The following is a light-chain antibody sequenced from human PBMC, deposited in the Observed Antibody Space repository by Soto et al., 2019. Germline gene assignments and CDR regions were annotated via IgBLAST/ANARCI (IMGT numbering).Light chain of an antibody. CDR2: EVN. CDR3: SSSLGGPTGV. Sequence: QSALTQPASVSGSPGQWITISCTGSSSDVGSYDRVSWYQQYPGKAPTLMIYEVNKRPSGISNRFSGSKSGNTASLTISGLQAEDEAQYYCSSSLGGPTGVFGGGTKVTVL. J-gene: IGLJ3*02. V-gene: IGLV2-23*02. CDR1: SSDVGSYDR.